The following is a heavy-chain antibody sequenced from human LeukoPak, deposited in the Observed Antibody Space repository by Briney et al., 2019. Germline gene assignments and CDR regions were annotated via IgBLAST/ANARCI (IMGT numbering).Heavy chain of an antibody. Sequence: GASVKVSCKASGYTFTSYAMNWVRQAPGQGLEWMGWINTNTGNPTYAQGFTGRFVFSLDTSVSTAYLQISSLKAGDTAVYYCASCSGGSCYSGGTDYWGQGTLVTVSS. D-gene: IGHD2-15*01. CDR2: INTNTGNP. CDR1: GYTFTSYA. CDR3: ASCSGGSCYSGGTDY. V-gene: IGHV7-4-1*02. J-gene: IGHJ4*02.